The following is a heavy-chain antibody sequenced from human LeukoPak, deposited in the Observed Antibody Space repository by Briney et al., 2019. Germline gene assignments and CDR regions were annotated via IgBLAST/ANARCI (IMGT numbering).Heavy chain of an antibody. CDR2: ISGSGGST. D-gene: IGHD2-15*01. CDR1: GFTFSSYA. CDR3: AKDPPLKRGPIGYNWFDP. J-gene: IGHJ5*02. Sequence: GGSLRLSCAASGFTFSSYAMSWVRQAPGKGLEWVSAISGSGGSTYYADSVKGRFTISRDNSKNTLYLQMNSLRAEDTAVCYCAKDPPLKRGPIGYNWFDPWGQGTLVTVSS. V-gene: IGHV3-23*01.